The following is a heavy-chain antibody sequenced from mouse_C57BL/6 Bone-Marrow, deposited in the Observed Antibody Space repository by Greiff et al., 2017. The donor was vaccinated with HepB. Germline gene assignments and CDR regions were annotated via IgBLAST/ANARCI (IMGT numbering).Heavy chain of an antibody. CDR1: GFTFSSYG. CDR3: ARRRDGDYDVYAKDD. V-gene: IGHV5-6*01. J-gene: IGHJ4*01. Sequence: EVQLVESGGDLVKPGGSLKLSCAASGFTFSSYGMSWVRQTPDQRLEWVASISSGGSYTYYPDSVKGRFTISSDNANNTLYLQMSSLNTEDTAMDYYARRRDGDYDVYAKDDWGQGTSVTVSS. CDR2: ISSGGSYT. D-gene: IGHD2-4*01.